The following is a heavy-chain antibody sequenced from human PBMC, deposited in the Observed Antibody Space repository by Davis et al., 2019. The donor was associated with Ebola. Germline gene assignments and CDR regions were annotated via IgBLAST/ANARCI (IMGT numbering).Heavy chain of an antibody. Sequence: PGGSLRLSCAASGFTFSSYAMSWVRQAPGKGLEWASAISGSGGSTYYADSVKGRFTISRDNSKNTLYLQMNSLRAEDTAVYYCAKDQPLYYDFWSGPFDYWGQGTLVTVSS. CDR3: AKDQPLYYDFWSGPFDY. J-gene: IGHJ4*02. CDR1: GFTFSSYA. CDR2: ISGSGGST. V-gene: IGHV3-23*01. D-gene: IGHD3-3*01.